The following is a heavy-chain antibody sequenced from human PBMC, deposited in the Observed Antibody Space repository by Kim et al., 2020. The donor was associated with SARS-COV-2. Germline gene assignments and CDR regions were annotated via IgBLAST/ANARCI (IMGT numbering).Heavy chain of an antibody. Sequence: DYAVSVKSRITLNPDTSKNQFSLQLNSVTPEDTAVYYCARDFAHYYYYMDVWGKGTTVTVSS. J-gene: IGHJ6*03. CDR3: ARDFAHYYYYMDV. V-gene: IGHV6-1*01.